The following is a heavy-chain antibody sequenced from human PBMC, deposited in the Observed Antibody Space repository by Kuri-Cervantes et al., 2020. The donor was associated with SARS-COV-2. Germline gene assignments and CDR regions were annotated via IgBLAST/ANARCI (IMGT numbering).Heavy chain of an antibody. Sequence: ASVKVSCKASGYTFTGYYMHWVRQAPGQGLEWMGWINPNSGGTNYAQKFQGWVTMTRDTSISTAYMELSRLRSDDTAVYYCARGLDSSGYGYYYYGMDVWGQGTTVTVSS. J-gene: IGHJ6*02. D-gene: IGHD3-22*01. CDR3: ARGLDSSGYGYYYYGMDV. CDR1: GYTFTGYY. CDR2: INPNSGGT. V-gene: IGHV1-2*04.